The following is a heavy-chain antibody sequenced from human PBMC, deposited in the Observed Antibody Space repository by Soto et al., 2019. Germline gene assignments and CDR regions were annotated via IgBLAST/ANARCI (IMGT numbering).Heavy chain of an antibody. V-gene: IGHV3-23*01. D-gene: IGHD1-7*01. CDR2: VSGRGDTT. J-gene: IGHJ4*02. CDR3: AKDLDPINATTFDF. CDR1: KFLFTNFA. Sequence: EVHLLESGGGVVQPGGSLRLSCVASKFLFTNFAMHWVRQAPGKGLEWVSAVSGRGDTTYYADSVNGRFTISRDNSQNIVFLQMHSLRAEDTGVYYCAKDLDPINATTFDFWGQGTLVTVSS.